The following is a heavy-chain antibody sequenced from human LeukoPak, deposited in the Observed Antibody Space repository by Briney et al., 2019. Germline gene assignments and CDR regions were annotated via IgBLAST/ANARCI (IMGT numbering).Heavy chain of an antibody. D-gene: IGHD6-6*01. V-gene: IGHV3-30-3*01. Sequence: GGSLRLSCAASGFTFSSYAMHWVRQAPGKGLEWVAVISYDGSNKYYADSVKGRFTISRDNSKNTLYLQMNSLRAEDTAVYYCAKDLSSIAARVGGYWGQGTLVTVSS. CDR3: AKDLSSIAARVGGY. CDR1: GFTFSSYA. CDR2: ISYDGSNK. J-gene: IGHJ4*02.